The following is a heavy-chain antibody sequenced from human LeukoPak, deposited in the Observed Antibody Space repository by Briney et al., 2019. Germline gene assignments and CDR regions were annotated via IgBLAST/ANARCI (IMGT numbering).Heavy chain of an antibody. CDR1: GYIFTQYG. CDR2: ISTYNGNT. D-gene: IGHD3/OR15-3a*01. J-gene: IGHJ6*03. CDR3: ARRTGYNYYYMEV. V-gene: IGHV1-18*01. Sequence: ASVKVSCKASGYIFTQYGISWVRQAPGQGFEWMASISTYNGNTNYAQNFQGRVTVTTDTSTSTAYMELRSLRFDDTAVYYCARRTGYNYYYMEVWGQGTTVTVSS.